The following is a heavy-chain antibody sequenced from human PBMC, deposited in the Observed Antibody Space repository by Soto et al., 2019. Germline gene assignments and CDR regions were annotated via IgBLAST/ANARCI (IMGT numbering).Heavy chain of an antibody. V-gene: IGHV4-59*01. Sequence: SETLSLTCTVSGGSISSYYWSWIRQPPGKGLEWIGYIYYSGSTNYNPSLKSRVTISVDTSKNQFSLKLSSVTAADTAVYYCAREMIAVAGAVGYYYYYMDVWGKGTTVTVSS. J-gene: IGHJ6*03. CDR2: IYYSGST. D-gene: IGHD6-19*01. CDR3: AREMIAVAGAVGYYYYYMDV. CDR1: GGSISSYY.